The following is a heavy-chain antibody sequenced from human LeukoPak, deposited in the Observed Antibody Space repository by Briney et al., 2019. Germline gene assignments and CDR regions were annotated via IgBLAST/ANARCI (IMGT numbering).Heavy chain of an antibody. D-gene: IGHD5-24*01. Sequence: GGSLRLSCAASGFTFSSYGMHWVRQAPGKGLEWVAAISYDGSNKYYADSVKGRFTISRDNSKNTLYLQMNSLRAEDTAVYYCAREDGPGLDYWGQGTLVTVSS. CDR1: GFTFSSYG. CDR3: AREDGPGLDY. CDR2: ISYDGSNK. J-gene: IGHJ4*02. V-gene: IGHV3-30*03.